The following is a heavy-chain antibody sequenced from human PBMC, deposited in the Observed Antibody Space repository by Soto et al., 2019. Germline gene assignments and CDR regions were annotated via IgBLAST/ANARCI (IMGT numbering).Heavy chain of an antibody. V-gene: IGHV4-39*01. D-gene: IGHD3-16*01. CDR2: IYYSGST. CDR1: GGSISSSSYY. CDR3: ARQGMITFGGFSWFDP. J-gene: IGHJ5*02. Sequence: PSETLSLTCTVSGGSISSSSYYWGWIRQPPGKGLEWLGSIYYSGSTYYNPSLKSRVTISVDTSKNQFSLKLSAVTAAGTAVYYCARQGMITFGGFSWFDPWGQGTLVTVS.